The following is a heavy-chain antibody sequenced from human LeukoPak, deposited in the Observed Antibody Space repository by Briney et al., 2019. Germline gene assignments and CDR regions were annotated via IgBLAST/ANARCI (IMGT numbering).Heavy chain of an antibody. V-gene: IGHV3-48*03. CDR3: ARLGAHYGSGSHTGDY. D-gene: IGHD3-10*01. CDR2: ISSSGDTI. J-gene: IGHJ4*02. Sequence: PGGSLRLSCAASGFIFSSYEMNWVRQAPGKGLEWVSYISSSGDTIYYADSVKGRFTISRDNARSSLYLQMNSLRAEDTAVYYCARLGAHYGSGSHTGDYWGQGTLVTVSS. CDR1: GFIFSSYE.